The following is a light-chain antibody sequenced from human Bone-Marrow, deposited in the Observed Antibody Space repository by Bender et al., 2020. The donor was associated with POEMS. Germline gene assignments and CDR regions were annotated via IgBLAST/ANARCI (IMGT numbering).Light chain of an antibody. CDR1: SSDVGSYNV. V-gene: IGLV2-14*02. CDR2: EVT. J-gene: IGLJ3*02. Sequence: QSALTQPPSVSGSPGQSITISCTGTSSDVGSYNVVTWYQQHPGKAPKLMIYEVTNRPSGVSNRFSGSKSGNTASLTISGLQAEDEADYYCSSYTSSSTWVFGGGTKLTVL. CDR3: SSYTSSSTWV.